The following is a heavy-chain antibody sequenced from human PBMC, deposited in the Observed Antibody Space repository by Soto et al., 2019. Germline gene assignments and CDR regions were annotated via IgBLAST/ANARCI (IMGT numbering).Heavy chain of an antibody. CDR2: ISGSGGST. CDR1: GFTFSSYA. V-gene: IGHV3-23*01. CDR3: AKDQFVTMVRGVTLFDY. D-gene: IGHD3-10*01. J-gene: IGHJ4*02. Sequence: GGSLRLSCAASGFTFSSYAMSWVRQAPGKGLEWVSAISGSGGSTYYADSVKGRFTISRDNSKNTLYLQMNSLRAEDTAVYYCAKDQFVTMVRGVTLFDYWGQGTLVTVSS.